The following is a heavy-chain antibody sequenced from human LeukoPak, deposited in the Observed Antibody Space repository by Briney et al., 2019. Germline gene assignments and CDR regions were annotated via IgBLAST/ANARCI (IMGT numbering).Heavy chain of an antibody. CDR1: GGSISSYY. Sequence: SETLSLTCTVSGGSISSYYWSWIRQPPGKGLEWIGYIYYSGSTNYNPSLKSRVTISVDTSKNQFSLKLSSVTAADTAVYYCAREIMVVVPAAAGWFDPWGQGTLVTVSS. CDR2: IYYSGST. CDR3: AREIMVVVPAAAGWFDP. J-gene: IGHJ5*02. V-gene: IGHV4-59*12. D-gene: IGHD2-2*01.